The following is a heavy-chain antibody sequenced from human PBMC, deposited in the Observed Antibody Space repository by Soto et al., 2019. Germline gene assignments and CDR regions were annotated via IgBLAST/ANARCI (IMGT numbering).Heavy chain of an antibody. D-gene: IGHD4-17*01. V-gene: IGHV3-23*01. J-gene: IGHJ5*01. CDR1: GFTLSTYA. CDR3: AKKPYGDSGWFDS. CDR2: ISGSGANT. Sequence: LRLSCAASGFTLSTYAMSWVRQAPGKGLEWVSAISGSGANTYYADSVKGRFTISRDTSKNTLYLQMSSLRVEDTAVYYCAKKPYGDSGWFDSWGQGTRVTVSS.